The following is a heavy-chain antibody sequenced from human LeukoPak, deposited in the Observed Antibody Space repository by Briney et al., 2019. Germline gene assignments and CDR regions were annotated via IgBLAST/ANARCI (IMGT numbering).Heavy chain of an antibody. V-gene: IGHV3-7*03. CDR1: GFTFSSDW. D-gene: IGHD3-16*01. CDR3: VRGGGLDV. CDR2: RNHNGNGN. Sequence: PGGSLRLSCAASGFTFSSDWMNWARQAPGKGLEWVASRNHNGNGNYYVDSVKGRFTISRDNAKNSLYLQMSTLRAEDTAVYFCVRGGGLDVWGQGATVTVSS. J-gene: IGHJ6*02.